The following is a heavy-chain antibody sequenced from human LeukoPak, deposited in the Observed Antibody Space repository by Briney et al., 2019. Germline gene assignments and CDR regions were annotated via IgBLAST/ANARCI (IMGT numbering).Heavy chain of an antibody. V-gene: IGHV3-23*01. CDR2: ISGSGGST. CDR3: AKNWRSGWYVGDY. CDR1: GFTFSSYA. J-gene: IGHJ4*02. Sequence: GGSLRLSCAASGFTFSSYAMSWVRQAPGKGLEWVSAISGSGGSTYYADSVKGRFTISRDNSKNTLYLQMNSPRAEDTAVYYCAKNWRSGWYVGDYWGQGTLVTVSS. D-gene: IGHD6-19*01.